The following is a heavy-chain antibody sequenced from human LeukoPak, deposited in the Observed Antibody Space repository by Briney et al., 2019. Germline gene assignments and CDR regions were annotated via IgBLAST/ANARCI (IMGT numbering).Heavy chain of an antibody. CDR3: ARDLYDSSGYIDAVFDP. CDR2: ISSSSSYI. CDR1: GFTFSSYA. D-gene: IGHD3-22*01. V-gene: IGHV3-21*01. Sequence: GGSLRLSCAASGFTFSSYAMSWVRQAPGKGLEWVSAISSSSSYIYYADSVKGRLTISRDNAKNSLYLQMNSLRADDTAVYYCARDLYDSSGYIDAVFDPWGQGTLVTVSS. J-gene: IGHJ5*02.